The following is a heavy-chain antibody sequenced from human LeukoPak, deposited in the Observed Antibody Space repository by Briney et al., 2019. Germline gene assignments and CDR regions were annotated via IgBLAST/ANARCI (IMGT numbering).Heavy chain of an antibody. V-gene: IGHV3-7*01. D-gene: IGHD2-8*02. CDR3: ARVSTGAFDI. Sequence: GGSLRLSCTASRFTFSSYWVTWVRQAPGKGLEWVANIKQDGTEKYYVDSVRGRFTISRDNAKNSLYLQMNSLRAEDTAVYYCARVSTGAFDIWGQGTMVTVSA. J-gene: IGHJ3*02. CDR1: RFTFSSYW. CDR2: IKQDGTEK.